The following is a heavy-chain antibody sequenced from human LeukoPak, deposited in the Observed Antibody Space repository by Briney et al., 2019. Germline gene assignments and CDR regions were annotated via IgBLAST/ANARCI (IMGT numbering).Heavy chain of an antibody. V-gene: IGHV3-66*01. CDR1: GFTVSSNY. D-gene: IGHD2/OR15-2a*01. CDR3: ARVLFNYYYYGMDV. Sequence: PGGSLRLSCAASGFTVSSNYMSWVRQAPGKGLEWVSVIYSGGSTYYADSVKGRFTISRDNSKNTLYLQMNSLRAEDTAVYYCARVLFNYYYYGMDVWGQGTTVTVSS. CDR2: IYSGGST. J-gene: IGHJ6*02.